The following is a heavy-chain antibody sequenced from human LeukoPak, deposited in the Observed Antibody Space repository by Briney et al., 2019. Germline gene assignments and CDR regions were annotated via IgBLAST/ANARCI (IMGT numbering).Heavy chain of an antibody. CDR2: ISSSSSYT. Sequence: GGSLGLSCAASGFTFSDYYMSWIRQAPGKGLEWVSYISSSSSYTNYADSVKGRFTIPRDNAKNSLYLQMNSLRAEDTAVYYCARDSGYSSSWYWFDPWGQGTLVTVSS. CDR3: ARDSGYSSSWYWFDP. CDR1: GFTFSDYY. V-gene: IGHV3-11*06. J-gene: IGHJ5*02. D-gene: IGHD6-13*01.